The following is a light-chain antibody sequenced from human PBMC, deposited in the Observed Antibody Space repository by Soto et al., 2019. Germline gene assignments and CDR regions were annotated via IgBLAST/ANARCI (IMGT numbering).Light chain of an antibody. Sequence: EIVMTQSPATLSVSPGERATLSYRASQSFSSNLAWYQQKPGQTPRLLIYGASTRATDIPARFSGSGSGTEFTLTISSLQSEDFAVYYCQQYNNWPLTFGGGTKVEIK. CDR1: QSFSSN. J-gene: IGKJ4*01. V-gene: IGKV3-15*01. CDR3: QQYNNWPLT. CDR2: GAS.